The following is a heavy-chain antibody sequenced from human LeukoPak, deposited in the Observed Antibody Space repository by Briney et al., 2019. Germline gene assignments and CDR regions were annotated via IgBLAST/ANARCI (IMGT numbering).Heavy chain of an antibody. D-gene: IGHD3-10*01. Sequence: RASVKVSCKASGYTFTSCGISWVRQAPGQGLEWMGWISAYNGNTNYAQKLQGRVTMTTDTSTSTAYMELRSLRSDDTAVYYCARVSTMVRGVRSDYYGMDVWGQGTTVTVSS. CDR1: GYTFTSCG. CDR2: ISAYNGNT. J-gene: IGHJ6*02. CDR3: ARVSTMVRGVRSDYYGMDV. V-gene: IGHV1-18*01.